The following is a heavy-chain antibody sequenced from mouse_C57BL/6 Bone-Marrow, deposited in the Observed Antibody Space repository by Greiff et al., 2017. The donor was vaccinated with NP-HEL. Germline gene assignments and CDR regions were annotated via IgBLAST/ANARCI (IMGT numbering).Heavy chain of an antibody. J-gene: IGHJ3*01. Sequence: VQLQQSGAELVRPGTSVKMSCKASGYTFTNYWIGWAKQRPGHGLEWIGDIYPGGGYTNYNEKFKGKATLTADKSSSTAYMQCSSLTSEDSAIYYCAFYYGNYLAAYWGQGTLVTVSA. CDR3: AFYYGNYLAAY. CDR1: GYTFTNYW. D-gene: IGHD2-1*01. CDR2: IYPGGGYT. V-gene: IGHV1-63*01.